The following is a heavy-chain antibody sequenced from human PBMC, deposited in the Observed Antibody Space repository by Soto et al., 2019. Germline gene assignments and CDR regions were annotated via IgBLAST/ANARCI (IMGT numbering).Heavy chain of an antibody. J-gene: IGHJ6*02. CDR3: AKDTGPNGYNYYYFGMDV. CDR1: GFTLGRYG. CDR2: VSPNGQGI. D-gene: IGHD5-18*01. Sequence: EVQLLESGGGLVQPGGSLRLSCAASGFTLGRYGMSWVRQAPGKGLEWVSAVSPNGQGIYYADSVRGRFTISRDFSKNTVFLHMDSLRAEDTAVYYCAKDTGPNGYNYYYFGMDVWGQGTTVTVSS. V-gene: IGHV3-23*01.